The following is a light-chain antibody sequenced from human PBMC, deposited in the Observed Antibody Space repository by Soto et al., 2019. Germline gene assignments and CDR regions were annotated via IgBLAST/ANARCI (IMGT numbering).Light chain of an antibody. V-gene: IGKV3-20*01. J-gene: IGKJ4*01. CDR2: GAS. CDR1: QSVSSSY. CDR3: QQHCSSPLT. Sequence: ETVLTQSPGTLSLSPGXRATLPCRASQSVSSSYLAWYQQKPGQAPRLLIYGASSRATGIPDRFSGSGSGTDFTLTITRLEPEDFAVYYCQQHCSSPLTFGGGTTVDIK.